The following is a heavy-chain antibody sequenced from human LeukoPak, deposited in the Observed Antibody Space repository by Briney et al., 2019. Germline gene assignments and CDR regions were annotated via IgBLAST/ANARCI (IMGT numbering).Heavy chain of an antibody. J-gene: IGHJ2*01. CDR1: GFTFSSYE. CDR3: ARDGHRGYFDL. Sequence: GGSLRLSCAASGFTFSSYEFNWVRQAPGKGLEWVSGINWNGGSTGYEDSVKGRFTISRDNAKNSLYLQMNSLRAEDTALYYCARDGHRGYFDLWGRGTLVTVSS. CDR2: INWNGGST. V-gene: IGHV3-20*04.